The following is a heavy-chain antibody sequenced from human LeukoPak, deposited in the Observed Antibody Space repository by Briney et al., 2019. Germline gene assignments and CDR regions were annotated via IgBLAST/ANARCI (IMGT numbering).Heavy chain of an antibody. J-gene: IGHJ3*02. D-gene: IGHD6-13*01. CDR3: ARSRYSVNAFDI. CDR1: GYTFTGHY. Sequence: ASVKVSCKASGYTFTGHYMHWVRQAPGQGLEWMGWISAYNGNTNYAQKLQGRVTMTTDTSTSTAYMELRSLRSDDTAVYYCARSRYSVNAFDIWGQGTMVTVSS. CDR2: ISAYNGNT. V-gene: IGHV1-18*04.